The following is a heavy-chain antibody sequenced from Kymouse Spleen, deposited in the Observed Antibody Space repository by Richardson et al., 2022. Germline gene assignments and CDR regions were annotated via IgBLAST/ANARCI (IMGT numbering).Heavy chain of an antibody. Sequence: QVQLVESGGGVVQPGRSLRLSCAASGFTFSSYGMHWVRQAPGKGLEWVAVISYDGSNKYYADSVKGRFTISRDNSKNTLYLQMNSLRAEDTAVYYCAKDPYYYALYYYYGMDVWGQGTTVTVSS. CDR1: GFTFSSYG. D-gene: IGHD3-10*01,IGHD3-22*01. J-gene: IGHJ6*02. CDR3: AKDPYYYALYYYYGMDV. V-gene: IGHV3-30*18. CDR2: ISYDGSNK.